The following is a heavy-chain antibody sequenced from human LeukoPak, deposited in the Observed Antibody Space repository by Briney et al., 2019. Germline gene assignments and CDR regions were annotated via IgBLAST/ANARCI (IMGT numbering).Heavy chain of an antibody. J-gene: IGHJ5*02. CDR2: IYSGGST. CDR1: GFTVSSNY. CDR3: AREADGGNWFDP. V-gene: IGHV3-66*02. D-gene: IGHD3-10*01. Sequence: GGSLRLSCAVSGFTVSSNYMSWVRQAPGKGLEWVSVIYSGGSTYYADSVKGRFTISRDNSKNTLYLQMNSLRAEDTAVYYCAREADGGNWFDPWGQGTLVTVSS.